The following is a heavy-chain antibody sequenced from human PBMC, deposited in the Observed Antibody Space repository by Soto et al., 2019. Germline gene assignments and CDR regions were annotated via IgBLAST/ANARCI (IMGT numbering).Heavy chain of an antibody. D-gene: IGHD6-13*01. V-gene: IGHV3-23*01. CDR3: AKDKTDGIAAAAPEYYFDY. CDR2: ISGSGGST. Sequence: PGGSLRLSCAASGFTFSSYAMSWVRQAPGKGLEWVSAISGSGGSTYYADSVKGRFTISRDNSKNTLYLQMNSLRAEDTAVYYCAKDKTDGIAAAAPEYYFDYWGQGTLVTVSS. CDR1: GFTFSSYA. J-gene: IGHJ4*02.